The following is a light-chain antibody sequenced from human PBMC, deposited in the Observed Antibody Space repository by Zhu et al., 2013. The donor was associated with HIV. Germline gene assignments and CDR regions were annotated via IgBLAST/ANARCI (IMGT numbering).Light chain of an antibody. CDR2: WAS. Sequence: DIVMTQSPDSLTVSLGERATINCKSSYDILYSSNNKNYLAWYQQKPGQPPKLLVYWASTRNSGVPDRFTGSGSGTEFTLTISSLLAEDVAVYYCYQYYTVPVTFGPGTKVDIK. CDR1: YDILYSSNNKNY. V-gene: IGKV4-1*01. CDR3: YQYYTVPVT. J-gene: IGKJ3*01.